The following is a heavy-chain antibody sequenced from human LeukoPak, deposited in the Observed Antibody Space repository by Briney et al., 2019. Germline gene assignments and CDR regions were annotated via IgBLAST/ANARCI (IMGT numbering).Heavy chain of an antibody. CDR2: INPNSGGT. D-gene: IGHD1-26*01. V-gene: IGHV1-2*02. CDR3: ARGPIGGLRKGFDI. J-gene: IGHJ4*02. CDR1: GYTFTGYY. Sequence: GASVKVSCKASGYTFTGYYMHWVRQAPGQGLEWMGWINPNSGGTNYAQKFQGRVTMTTDTSVTTAYMDLDGLKSDDAAVYFCARGPIGGLRKGFDIWGQGTLVTVSS.